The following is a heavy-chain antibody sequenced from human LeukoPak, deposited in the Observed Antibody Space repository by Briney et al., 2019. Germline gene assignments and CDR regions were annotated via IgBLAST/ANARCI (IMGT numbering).Heavy chain of an antibody. CDR3: ARQHCSGGDCYFFD. D-gene: IGHD2-15*01. J-gene: IGHJ4*02. CDR1: GFTFSSFS. CDR2: ISSSRSYI. V-gene: IGHV3-21*01. Sequence: GGSLRLSCAASGFTFSSFSMNWVRQAPGKGLEWVSSISSSRSYIYYADSVKGRFTISRDNAKNSLYLQLNSLRAEDTAVYYCARQHCSGGDCYFFDWGQGTLVTVSS.